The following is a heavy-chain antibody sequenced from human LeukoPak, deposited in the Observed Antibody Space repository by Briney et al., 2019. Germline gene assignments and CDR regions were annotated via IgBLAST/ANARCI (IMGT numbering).Heavy chain of an antibody. J-gene: IGHJ3*01. CDR3: AVPTIYGVGAFDV. CDR1: GITFEDYG. Sequence: GGSLRLSCVASGITFEDYGIHWVRQAPGKGLEWVSLISGKGDKTYYVDSVKGRFTVSRDNSRNTLYLQMDSLRDEDTAFYYCAVPTIYGVGAFDVWSQGTMLMVSS. D-gene: IGHD2/OR15-2a*01. CDR2: ISGKGDKT. V-gene: IGHV3-43*02.